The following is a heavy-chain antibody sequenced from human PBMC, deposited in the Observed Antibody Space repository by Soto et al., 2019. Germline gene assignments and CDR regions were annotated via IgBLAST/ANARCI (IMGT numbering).Heavy chain of an antibody. CDR3: AREGSHYDFWSGYYSYYYYGMDV. Sequence: GGSLRLSCAASGFTFSSYWMSWVRQAPGKGLEWVANIKQDGSEKYYVNSVKGRFTISRDNAKNSLYLQMNSLRAEDTAVYYCAREGSHYDFWSGYYSYYYYGMDVWGQGTTVTVSS. CDR2: IKQDGSEK. V-gene: IGHV3-7*03. CDR1: GFTFSSYW. D-gene: IGHD3-3*01. J-gene: IGHJ6*02.